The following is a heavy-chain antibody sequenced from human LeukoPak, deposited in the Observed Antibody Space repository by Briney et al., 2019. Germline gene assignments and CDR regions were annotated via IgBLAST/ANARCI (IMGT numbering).Heavy chain of an antibody. V-gene: IGHV3-48*04. CDR2: ISSSGSTI. CDR1: GVTISYSG. CDR3: ARVAHHDIVVVPAAPSDY. D-gene: IGHD2-2*01. J-gene: IGHJ4*02. Sequence: GGSLRLSCVASGVTISYSGMNWVRQAPGKGLEWVSYISSSGSTIYYADSVKGRFTVSRDNAKNSLYLQMNSLRAEDTAVYYCARVAHHDIVVVPAAPSDYWGQGTLVTVSS.